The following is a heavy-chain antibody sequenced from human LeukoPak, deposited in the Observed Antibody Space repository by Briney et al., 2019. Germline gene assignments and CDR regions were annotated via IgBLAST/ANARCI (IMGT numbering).Heavy chain of an antibody. J-gene: IGHJ5*02. CDR1: GGSISSGSYD. Sequence: SQTLSLTCTVSGGSISSGSYDWSWIRQPAGKGLEWIGRIYTSGSTNYNPSLKSRVTISVDTSKNQFSLRLSSVTAADTAVYYCAREGQLVAVNWFDPWGQGTLVTVSS. V-gene: IGHV4-61*02. CDR2: IYTSGST. CDR3: AREGQLVAVNWFDP. D-gene: IGHD6-6*01.